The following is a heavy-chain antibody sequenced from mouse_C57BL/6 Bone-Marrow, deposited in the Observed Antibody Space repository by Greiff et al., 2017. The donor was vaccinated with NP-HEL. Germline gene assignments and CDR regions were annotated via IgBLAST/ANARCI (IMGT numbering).Heavy chain of an antibody. V-gene: IGHV14-2*01. D-gene: IGHD1-1*01. J-gene: IGHJ2*01. Sequence: EVQLQQSGAELVKPGASVKLSCTASGFNIKDYYMPWVKQRTEQGLEWIGRIDHVAGDTKYAPTFPGKATITADTSSNTAYLQLSSLTSEDTAVYYCAASYYYGSSYGNYWGQGTTLTVSS. CDR3: AASYYYGSSYGNY. CDR2: IDHVAGDT. CDR1: GFNIKDYY.